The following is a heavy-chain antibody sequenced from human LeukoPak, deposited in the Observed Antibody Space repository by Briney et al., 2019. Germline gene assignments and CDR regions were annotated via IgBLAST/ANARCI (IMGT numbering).Heavy chain of an antibody. CDR1: GGSFSGYY. J-gene: IGHJ4*02. V-gene: IGHV4-34*01. D-gene: IGHD2-2*02. CDR2: INHSGST. CDR3: ARGGYCSSTSCHTFDY. Sequence: PSETLSLTCAVYGGSFSGYYWSWIRQPPGKGLEWIGKINHSGSTNYNPSLKSRVTISVDTSKNQFSLKLSSVTAADTAVYYCARGGYCSSTSCHTFDYWGQGTLVTVSS.